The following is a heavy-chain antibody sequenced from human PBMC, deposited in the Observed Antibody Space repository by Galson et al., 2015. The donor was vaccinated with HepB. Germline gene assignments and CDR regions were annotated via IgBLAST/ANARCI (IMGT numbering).Heavy chain of an antibody. J-gene: IGHJ5*02. CDR1: GFTFSRYW. CDR3: ARDREDSNFWSGHYP. V-gene: IGHV3-7*05. Sequence: SLRLSCAPSGFTFSRYWMNWVRQAPGKGLEWVANIKQDGSEKYYVDSVKGRFTISRDNANSILYLQMNSLRAEDTAVYYCARDREDSNFWSGHYPWGQGTLVTVSS. D-gene: IGHD3-3*01. CDR2: IKQDGSEK.